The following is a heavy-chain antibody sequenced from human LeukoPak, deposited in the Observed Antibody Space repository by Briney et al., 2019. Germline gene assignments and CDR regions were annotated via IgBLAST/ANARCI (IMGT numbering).Heavy chain of an antibody. CDR1: GFTFDDYA. J-gene: IGHJ6*02. CDR3: AKDGEGVWDYVWGSYRYGNGMDV. CDR2: ISWNSGSI. D-gene: IGHD3-16*02. V-gene: IGHV3-9*01. Sequence: PGGSLRLSCAASGFTFDDYAMHWVQQAPGKGLEWVSGISWNSGSIGYADSVKGRFTISRDNAKNSLYLQMNSLRAEDTALYYCAKDGEGVWDYVWGSYRYGNGMDVWGQGTTVTVSS.